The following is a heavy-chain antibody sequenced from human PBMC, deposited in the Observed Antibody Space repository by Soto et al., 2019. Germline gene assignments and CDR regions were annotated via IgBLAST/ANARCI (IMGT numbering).Heavy chain of an antibody. CDR2: ISGGGDTT. J-gene: IGHJ4*02. D-gene: IGHD3-10*01. CDR1: GFTFNNYA. V-gene: IGHV3-23*01. Sequence: EVQLLESGGGLVQPGGSLRLSCAAYGFTFNNYAMTCFRQAPGKGLEWVSAISGGGDTTSYADSGKGRFTVSRDGSKNTLYLQMSSLRAEDTALYYCAKGRGGSGSRTPRVDFWGQGTLVTVSS. CDR3: AKGRGGSGSRTPRVDF.